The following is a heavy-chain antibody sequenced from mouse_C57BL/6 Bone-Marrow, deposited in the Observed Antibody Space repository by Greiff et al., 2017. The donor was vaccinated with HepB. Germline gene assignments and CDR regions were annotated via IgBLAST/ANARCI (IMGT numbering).Heavy chain of an antibody. V-gene: IGHV1-69*01. Sequence: QVQLQQPGAELVMPGASVKLSCKASGYTFTSYWMHWVKQRPGQGLEWIGEIDPSDSYTNYNQKFEGKSTLTVDKSSSTAYMHLSSLTSEDSAVYYCARSAITRFAYWGQGTLVTVSA. J-gene: IGHJ3*01. CDR2: IDPSDSYT. CDR3: ARSAITRFAY. D-gene: IGHD2-4*01. CDR1: GYTFTSYW.